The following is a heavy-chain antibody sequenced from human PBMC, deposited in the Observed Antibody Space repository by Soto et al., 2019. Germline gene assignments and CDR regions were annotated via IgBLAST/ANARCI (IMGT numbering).Heavy chain of an antibody. Sequence: GGSLRLSCAASGFTVSSNYMSWVRQAPGKGLEWVSVIYSGGSTYYADSVKGRFTISRDNSKNTLNLQMNSLRAEDTAVYYCARDQYSYDSSGYSQAFDIWGQGTMVTVSS. CDR1: GFTVSSNY. V-gene: IGHV3-53*01. CDR3: ARDQYSYDSSGYSQAFDI. D-gene: IGHD3-22*01. J-gene: IGHJ3*02. CDR2: IYSGGST.